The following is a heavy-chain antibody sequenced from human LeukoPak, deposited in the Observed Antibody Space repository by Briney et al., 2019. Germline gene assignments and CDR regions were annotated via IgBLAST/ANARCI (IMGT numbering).Heavy chain of an antibody. CDR3: AKFLAAAGTGGFDY. Sequence: PGGSLRLSCAASGFTFSSYGMHWVRQAPGTGLEWVAFIRYDGSNKYYADSVKGRFTISRDNSKNTLYLQMNSLRAEDTAVYYCAKFLAAAGTGGFDYWGQGTLVTVSS. CDR1: GFTFSSYG. CDR2: IRYDGSNK. V-gene: IGHV3-30*02. J-gene: IGHJ4*02. D-gene: IGHD6-13*01.